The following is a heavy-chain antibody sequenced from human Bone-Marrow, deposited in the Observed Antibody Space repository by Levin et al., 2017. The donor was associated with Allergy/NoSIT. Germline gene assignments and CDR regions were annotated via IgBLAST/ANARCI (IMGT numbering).Heavy chain of an antibody. Sequence: GESLKISCAASGFTFSSYEMNWVRQAPGKGLEWVSYISSSGSTIYYADSVKGRFTISRDNAKNSLYLQMNSLRAEDTAVYYCARDFVVAASHYGMDVWAKGPRSPSP. CDR1: GFTFSSYE. D-gene: IGHD2-21*02. J-gene: IGHJ6*02. CDR2: ISSSGSTI. V-gene: IGHV3-48*03. CDR3: ARDFVVAASHYGMDV.